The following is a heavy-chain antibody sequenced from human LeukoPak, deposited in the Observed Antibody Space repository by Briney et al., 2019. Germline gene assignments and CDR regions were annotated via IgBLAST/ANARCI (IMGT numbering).Heavy chain of an antibody. CDR1: GGSIRSNNYY. V-gene: IGHV4-39*01. Sequence: SETLSLTCTVSGGSIRSNNYYWGWIRQPPGKGLEWIGSIYYSGSTYYNPSLKSRVTISVDTSKNQFSLKLSSVTAADTAVYYCARAAPRITIFGVVIMGPFDYWGQGTLVTVSS. CDR3: ARAAPRITIFGVVIMGPFDY. J-gene: IGHJ4*02. D-gene: IGHD3-3*01. CDR2: IYYSGST.